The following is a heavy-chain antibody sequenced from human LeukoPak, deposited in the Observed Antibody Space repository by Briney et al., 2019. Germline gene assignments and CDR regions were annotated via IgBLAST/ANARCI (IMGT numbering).Heavy chain of an antibody. V-gene: IGHV4-4*07. CDR2: GSTSGST. Sequence: SETLSLTCTVSGGSISSYYWSWIRQPAGKGLEWIGRGSTSGSTNYNPSLKSRVTISVDTSKNQFSLKLSSVTAADTAVYYCARKGLDIVATWSRGAFDIWGQGTMVTVSS. D-gene: IGHD5-12*01. J-gene: IGHJ3*02. CDR1: GGSISSYY. CDR3: ARKGLDIVATWSRGAFDI.